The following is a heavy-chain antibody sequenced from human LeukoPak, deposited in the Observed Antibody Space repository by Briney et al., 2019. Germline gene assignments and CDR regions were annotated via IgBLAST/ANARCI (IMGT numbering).Heavy chain of an antibody. CDR3: ARDQYYDSSGYNFDY. CDR1: GFTFSRYN. CDR2: ISSSSSDI. V-gene: IGHV3-21*01. J-gene: IGHJ4*02. D-gene: IGHD3-22*01. Sequence: GGSLRLSCAASGFTFSRYNMNWVRQAPGKGLEWLSSISSSSSDIYYADSVQGRVTISRDNAKNSPYLQMNSLRAEDTAVYYCARDQYYDSSGYNFDYWGRGTLVTVSS.